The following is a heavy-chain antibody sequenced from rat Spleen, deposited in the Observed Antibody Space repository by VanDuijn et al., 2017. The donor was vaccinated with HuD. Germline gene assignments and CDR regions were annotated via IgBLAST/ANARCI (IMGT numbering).Heavy chain of an antibody. J-gene: IGHJ3*01. CDR3: ARQDNYVGFAY. Sequence: EVQLQESGPGLVKPSQSLSLTCSVTGYSITSSYRWNWIRKFPGNKLEWMGYINSAGTTNYNPSLKSRISITRDTSKNQFFLQVNSVINEDTATYYCARQDNYVGFAYWGQGTLVTVSS. D-gene: IGHD1-10*01. CDR1: GYSITSSYR. CDR2: INSAGTT. V-gene: IGHV3-3*01.